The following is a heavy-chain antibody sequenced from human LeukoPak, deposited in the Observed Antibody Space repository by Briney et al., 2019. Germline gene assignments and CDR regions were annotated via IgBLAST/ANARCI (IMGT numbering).Heavy chain of an antibody. CDR2: TSGSNNST. J-gene: IGHJ4*02. CDR1: GFTFKNFD. CDR3: ARDRSVADTV. D-gene: IGHD6-19*01. Sequence: GGSLRLSCAASGFTFKNFDMSWVRQAPGKGLEWLSFTSGSNNSTHYAVSVRGRFTISRDNSKNSPYLQMNSLRAEDTAVYYCARDRSVADTVWGQGTLVTVSS. V-gene: IGHV3-11*06.